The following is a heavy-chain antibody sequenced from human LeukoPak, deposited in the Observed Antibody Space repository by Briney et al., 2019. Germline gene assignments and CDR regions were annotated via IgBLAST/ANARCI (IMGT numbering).Heavy chain of an antibody. CDR1: GLAFSSYA. D-gene: IGHD3-3*01. V-gene: IGHV3-23*01. Sequence: TGGSLRLSCAASGLAFSSYAMSWVGQAPGKGLEWVSTISVASNTFYADSVKGRFTISRDNSRNTVHLQMTSLRADDTAVYYCADYGVSGVRNNFYWGQGTLVTVSS. CDR3: ADYGVSGVRNNFY. J-gene: IGHJ4*02. CDR2: ISVASNT.